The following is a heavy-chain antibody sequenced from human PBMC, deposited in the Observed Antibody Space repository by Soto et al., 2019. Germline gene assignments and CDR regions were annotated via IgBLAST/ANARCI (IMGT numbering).Heavy chain of an antibody. CDR3: ARDGNYYGMDV. CDR1: GGSISTYY. CDR2: IYYSGST. D-gene: IGHD1-26*01. Sequence: ETLSLTCTVSGGSISTYYWTWIRQPPGKGLEWIGYIYYSGSTNYNPSLKSRVTISVDTSKNQFSLKLSSVTAADTAVYYCARDGNYYGMDVWSQGTTVTVSS. V-gene: IGHV4-59*01. J-gene: IGHJ6*02.